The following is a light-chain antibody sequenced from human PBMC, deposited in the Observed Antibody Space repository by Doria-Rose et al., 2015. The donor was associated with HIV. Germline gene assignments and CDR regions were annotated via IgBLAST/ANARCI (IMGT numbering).Light chain of an antibody. J-gene: IGKJ1*01. CDR3: HQYGTSWT. CDR1: QSFSSTY. Sequence: TQSPGTLSSSPGERATLSCRASQSFSSTYLAWYQQKPGQAPSLLIYDGSTRATGIPDRFSVSGSGTDFTLTINRLEPEDFALYYCHQYGTSWTFGQGTKVEI. V-gene: IGKV3-20*01. CDR2: DGS.